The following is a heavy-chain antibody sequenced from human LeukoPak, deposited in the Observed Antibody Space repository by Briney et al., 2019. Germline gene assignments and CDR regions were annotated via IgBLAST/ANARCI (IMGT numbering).Heavy chain of an antibody. Sequence: GGSLRLSCAASGFTFSSYWMSWVRQAPGKGLEWVANIKQDGSEKYYVDSVKGRFTISRDSAKNSLYLQMNSLRAEDTAVYYCAREGSGSYPAFDYWGQGTLVTVSS. CDR3: AREGSGSYPAFDY. J-gene: IGHJ4*02. D-gene: IGHD1-26*01. CDR1: GFTFSSYW. V-gene: IGHV3-7*01. CDR2: IKQDGSEK.